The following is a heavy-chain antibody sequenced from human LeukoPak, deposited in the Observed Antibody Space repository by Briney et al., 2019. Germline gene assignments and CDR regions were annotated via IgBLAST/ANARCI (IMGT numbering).Heavy chain of an antibody. CDR3: ARGDLVRGYYYMDV. Sequence: ASVKVSCKASGYTFTGYYMHWVRQAPGQGLEWMGWINPNNGGTNYAQSFQGRVTMTRDTSITTAYMELTSLTSDDTAVYYCARGDLVRGYYYMDVWGKGTTVTVSS. D-gene: IGHD6-6*01. CDR2: INPNNGGT. CDR1: GYTFTGYY. J-gene: IGHJ6*03. V-gene: IGHV1-2*02.